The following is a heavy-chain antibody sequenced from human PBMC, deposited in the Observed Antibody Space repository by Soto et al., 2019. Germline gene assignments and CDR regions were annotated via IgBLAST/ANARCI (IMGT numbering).Heavy chain of an antibody. Sequence: ASVKVSCKASGYTFTSYAMHWVRQAPGQRLEWMGWINAGNGNTKYSQKFQGRVTITRDTSASTAYMELSSLRSEDTAVYYCARDRSYVFWSVYLFPGPTWFAPGGQGTLVTVSS. V-gene: IGHV1-3*01. CDR1: GYTFTSYA. CDR3: ARDRSYVFWSVYLFPGPTWFAP. D-gene: IGHD3-3*01. CDR2: INAGNGNT. J-gene: IGHJ5*02.